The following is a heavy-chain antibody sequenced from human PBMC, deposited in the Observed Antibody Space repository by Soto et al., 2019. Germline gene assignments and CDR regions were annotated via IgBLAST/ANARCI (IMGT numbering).Heavy chain of an antibody. Sequence: PGESLKISCKGSGYSSTSYWISWVRQMPGKGLEWMGRIDPSDSYTNYSPSFQGHVTISADKSISTAYLQWSSLKASDTAMYYCARHEAYCSGGSCYDYYYGMDVWGQGTTVTVSS. V-gene: IGHV5-10-1*01. CDR1: GYSSTSYW. J-gene: IGHJ6*02. D-gene: IGHD2-15*01. CDR2: IDPSDSYT. CDR3: ARHEAYCSGGSCYDYYYGMDV.